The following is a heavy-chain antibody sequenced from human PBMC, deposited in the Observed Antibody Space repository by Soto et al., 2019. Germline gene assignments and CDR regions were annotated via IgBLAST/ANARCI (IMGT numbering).Heavy chain of an antibody. J-gene: IGHJ4*02. CDR1: GYTFTSYG. D-gene: IGHD1-1*01. CDR2: ISAHNGNT. V-gene: IGHV1-18*01. Sequence: QVHLVQSGAEVKKPGASVKVSCKASGYTFTSYGITWVRQAPGQGLEWMGWISAHNGNTDYAQKLQGRVIVTRDTSTSTAYMALRSLRSEEAAVYYCARGRYGDYWGQGALVTVSS. CDR3: ARGRYGDY.